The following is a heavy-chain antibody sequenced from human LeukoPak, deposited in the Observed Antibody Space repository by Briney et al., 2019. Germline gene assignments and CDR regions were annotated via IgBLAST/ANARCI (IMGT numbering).Heavy chain of an antibody. CDR1: GYTFTSYY. CDR2: INPNSGGS. CDR3: ARGPRYGESGYDLGPY. Sequence: ASVKVSCKASGYTFTSYYIHWMRQAPGQGLEWVGWINPNSGGSHYARRFQGRVTVTSDTSINTAYMELTSLTTDDTAVYYCARGPRYGESGYDLGPYWGQGTLVPVSS. J-gene: IGHJ4*02. V-gene: IGHV1-2*02. D-gene: IGHD5-12*01.